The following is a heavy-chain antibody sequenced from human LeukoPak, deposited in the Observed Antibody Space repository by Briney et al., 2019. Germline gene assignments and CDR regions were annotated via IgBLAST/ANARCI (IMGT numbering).Heavy chain of an antibody. J-gene: IGHJ4*02. CDR2: IYHSGST. D-gene: IGHD2-15*01. Sequence: SQTLSLTCTVSGGSISSGGYYWSWIRQPPGKGLEWIGYIYHSGSTYYNPSLKSRVTISVDRSKNQFSLKLSSVTAADTAVYYCARDGSPSCSGGSCYSIDFWGQGTLVTVSS. CDR1: GGSISSGGYY. V-gene: IGHV4-30-2*01. CDR3: ARDGSPSCSGGSCYSIDF.